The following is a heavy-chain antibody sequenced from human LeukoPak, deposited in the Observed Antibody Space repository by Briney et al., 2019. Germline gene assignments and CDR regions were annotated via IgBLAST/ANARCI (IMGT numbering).Heavy chain of an antibody. Sequence: SETLSLTCAVYGGSFSGYYWSWIRQPPGKGLEWIGEINHSGSTNYNPSLKSRVTISVDTSKNQCSLKLSSVTAADTAVYYCARGVPDYGDYGSNWFDPWGQGTLVTVSS. J-gene: IGHJ5*02. D-gene: IGHD4-17*01. CDR1: GGSFSGYY. V-gene: IGHV4-34*01. CDR3: ARGVPDYGDYGSNWFDP. CDR2: INHSGST.